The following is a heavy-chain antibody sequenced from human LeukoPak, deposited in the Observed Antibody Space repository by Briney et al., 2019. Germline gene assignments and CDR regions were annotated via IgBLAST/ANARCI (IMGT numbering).Heavy chain of an antibody. J-gene: IGHJ3*01. D-gene: IGHD6-13*01. Sequence: PGGSLRLSCAASGFTFSDYYMSWIRQAPGKGLEWVSYISSSGSTIYYADSVKGRFTISRDNAKNTLYLQINSLRAEDTALYLCARAIAAGVFDFLGQGTMVTVSS. CDR2: ISSSGSTI. CDR3: ARAIAAGVFDF. CDR1: GFTFSDYY. V-gene: IGHV3-11*04.